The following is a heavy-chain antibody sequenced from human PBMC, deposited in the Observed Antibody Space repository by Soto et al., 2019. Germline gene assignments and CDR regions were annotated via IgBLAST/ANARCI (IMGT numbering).Heavy chain of an antibody. Sequence: QVQLVESGGGVVQPGRSLRLSCAASGFIFTNYGMHWVRQAPGKGLEWVAVISSDETKKYFADSVKGRFTISRDNSKNTLYLQMNNLRAEDTAVYYCAKERDLADWGQGTLVTVSS. V-gene: IGHV3-30*18. D-gene: IGHD2-21*02. CDR3: AKERDLAD. CDR1: GFIFTNYG. CDR2: ISSDETKK. J-gene: IGHJ4*02.